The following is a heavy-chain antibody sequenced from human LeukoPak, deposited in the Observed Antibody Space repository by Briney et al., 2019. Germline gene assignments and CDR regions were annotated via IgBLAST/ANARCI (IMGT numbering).Heavy chain of an antibody. CDR2: ISNSGS. D-gene: IGHD2/OR15-2a*01. CDR1: GGSVSSNKYY. CDR3: AKLGFRTTTYCP. V-gene: IGHV4-39*01. Sequence: SETLSLTCTVSGGSVSSNKYYWGWIRQPPGKGLEWIASISNSGSSYNPSLRSRVTKSVDRSRTQFSLQLNSVTAADTAVYYCAKLGFRTTTYCPWGQGTLVTVSS. J-gene: IGHJ5*02.